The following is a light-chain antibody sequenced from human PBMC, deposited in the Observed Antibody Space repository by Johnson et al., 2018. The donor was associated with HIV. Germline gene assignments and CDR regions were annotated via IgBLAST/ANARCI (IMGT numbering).Light chain of an antibody. V-gene: IGLV1-51*02. Sequence: QLVLTQPPSVSAAPGQKVTISCSGSSSNIGNNYVSWYQQLPGTAPKLLIYEKNKRPSGIPDRFSASKSGTSATLAITGLQTGAEADYYLGKWDSSLRYNYVFGTGTKVTVL. J-gene: IGLJ1*01. CDR2: EKN. CDR3: GKWDSSLRYNYV. CDR1: SSNIGNNY.